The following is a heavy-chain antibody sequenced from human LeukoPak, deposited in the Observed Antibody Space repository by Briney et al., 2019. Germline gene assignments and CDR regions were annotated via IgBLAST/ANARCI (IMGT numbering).Heavy chain of an antibody. J-gene: IGHJ5*02. Sequence: SETLSLTCTVSGGSISSYYWSWIRQPPWKGLEWIGYIYYSGSTNYNPSLKSRVTISVDTSKNQFSLKLSSVTAADTAVYYCARGSGSGYYADNWFDPWGQGTLVTVSS. D-gene: IGHD3-22*01. CDR2: IYYSGST. CDR1: GGSISSYY. CDR3: ARGSGSGYYADNWFDP. V-gene: IGHV4-59*01.